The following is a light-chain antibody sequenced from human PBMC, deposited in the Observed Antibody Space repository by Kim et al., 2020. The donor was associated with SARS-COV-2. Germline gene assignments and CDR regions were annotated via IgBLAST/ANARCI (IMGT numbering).Light chain of an antibody. CDR3: QQYKNWRT. Sequence: FVSPGERATLSCRASQSVNNKVAWYQQKPGQAPRPLMYGASTRAIGVPARFTGSGSGTEFTLTISSLQSEDFGVYYCQQYKNWRTFGQGTKVDIE. CDR2: GAS. CDR1: QSVNNK. V-gene: IGKV3-15*01. J-gene: IGKJ1*01.